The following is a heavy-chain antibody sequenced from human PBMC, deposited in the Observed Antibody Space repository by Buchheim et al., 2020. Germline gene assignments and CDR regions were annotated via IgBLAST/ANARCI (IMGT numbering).Heavy chain of an antibody. D-gene: IGHD2-21*01. V-gene: IGHV4-34*01. CDR3: ARAYCGGDCYSLNFDY. Sequence: QVQLQQWGAGLLKPSETLSLTCAVYGGSFSGYYWSWIRQPPGKGLEWIGEINHSGSTNYNPSLKSRVTISVDTSKNQFYLKLSSVTAADTAVYYCARAYCGGDCYSLNFDYWGQGTL. CDR2: INHSGST. CDR1: GGSFSGYY. J-gene: IGHJ4*02.